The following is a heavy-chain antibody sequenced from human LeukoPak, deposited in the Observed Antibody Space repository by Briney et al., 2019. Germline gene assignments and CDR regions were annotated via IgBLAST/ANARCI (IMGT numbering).Heavy chain of an antibody. CDR2: ISGDGGTT. CDR1: GFTFSNYA. V-gene: IGHV3-23*01. Sequence: GGSLRLSCVASGFTFSNYAMTWVRQAPGKGLECVSVISGDGGTTLHADSVKGRFTISRDNSKNTLYLEMNSLRGDDTAVYYCAKGQYFHDSSGYYRWGQGTLVTVSS. CDR3: AKGQYFHDSSGYYR. J-gene: IGHJ4*02. D-gene: IGHD3-22*01.